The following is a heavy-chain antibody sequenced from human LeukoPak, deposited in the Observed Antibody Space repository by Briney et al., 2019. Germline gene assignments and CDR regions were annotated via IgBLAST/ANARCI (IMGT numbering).Heavy chain of an antibody. CDR3: ARTLWCGELPDDYGMDV. CDR2: IIPIFGTA. CDR1: GGTFSSYA. J-gene: IGHJ6*04. Sequence: ASVKVSCKASGGTFSSYAISWVRQAPGQGLELMGVIIPIFGTANYAQKFQGRVTITADKSTSTAYMELSSMRSEDTAVYYCARTLWCGELPDDYGMDVWGNGTTVTVSS. D-gene: IGHD3-10*01. V-gene: IGHV1-69*06.